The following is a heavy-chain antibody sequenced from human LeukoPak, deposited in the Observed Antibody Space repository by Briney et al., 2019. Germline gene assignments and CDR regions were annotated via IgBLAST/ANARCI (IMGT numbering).Heavy chain of an antibody. CDR1: DYSISSGYY. CDR2: IYQSGST. CDR3: AREEPELARRPALYYYGSGSFDY. J-gene: IGHJ4*02. D-gene: IGHD3-10*01. Sequence: PSETLSLTCDVSDYSISSGYYWGWIRQPPGKGLEWIGSIYQSGSTYYNPSLKSRVTISVDTSKNQFSLKLSSVTAADTAVYYCAREEPELARRPALYYYGSGSFDYWGQGTLVTVSS. V-gene: IGHV4-38-2*02.